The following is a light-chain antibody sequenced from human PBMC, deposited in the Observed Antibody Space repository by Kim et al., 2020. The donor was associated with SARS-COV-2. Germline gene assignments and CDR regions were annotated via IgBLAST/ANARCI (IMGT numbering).Light chain of an antibody. CDR2: QDV. V-gene: IGLV3-25*03. CDR3: QSADTSGASVL. Sequence: PGPTATITCSGDALSKQYSYWYQQKPGQAPVLTIYQDVERPSGIPERFSGSTSGTTVTLTITAVQAEDEADYYCQSADTSGASVLFGGGTRLTVL. CDR1: ALSKQY. J-gene: IGLJ3*02.